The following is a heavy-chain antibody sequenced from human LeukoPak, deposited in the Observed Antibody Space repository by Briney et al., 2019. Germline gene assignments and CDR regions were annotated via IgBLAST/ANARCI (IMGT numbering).Heavy chain of an antibody. V-gene: IGHV5-51*01. CDR2: IYPGDSDT. CDR1: GYSFTSYW. Sequence: GESLKISCKGSGYSFTSYWIGWVRQIPGKGLEWMGIIYPGDSDTRYSPSFQGQVTISADKSISTAYLQWSSLKASDTAMYYCARQSDYYDSSGYYYFDYWGQGTLVTVSS. D-gene: IGHD3-22*01. CDR3: ARQSDYYDSSGYYYFDY. J-gene: IGHJ4*02.